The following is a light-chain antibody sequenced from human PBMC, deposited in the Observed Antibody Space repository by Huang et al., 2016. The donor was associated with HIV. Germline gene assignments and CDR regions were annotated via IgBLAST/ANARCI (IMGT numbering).Light chain of an antibody. CDR3: QQYESWPPLT. CDR1: QRVRDK. V-gene: IGKV3-15*01. CDR2: ATS. Sequence: EIVMTQSPDTLSVSPGERATLSCRASQRVRDKLAWYQQKPGQAPRLLLHATSTRAAGVPARCSGSGSGTEFTLTISSLQSEDCGVYYCQQYESWPPLTFGGGTKVEIK. J-gene: IGKJ4*01.